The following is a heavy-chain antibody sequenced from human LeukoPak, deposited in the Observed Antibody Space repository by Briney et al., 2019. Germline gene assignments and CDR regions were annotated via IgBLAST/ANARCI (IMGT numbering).Heavy chain of an antibody. J-gene: IGHJ3*02. D-gene: IGHD3-10*01. Sequence: SETLSLTCTVSSGSISSSTYYWGWIRQPPGKGLEWIGSIYFSGNTFYNPSLKSRVTISVDTSKNQISLKLSSVTAADTAVYYCARHYHYGSGSYMPFHIWGQGAMVTVSS. V-gene: IGHV4-39*01. CDR1: SGSISSSTYY. CDR2: IYFSGNT. CDR3: ARHYHYGSGSYMPFHI.